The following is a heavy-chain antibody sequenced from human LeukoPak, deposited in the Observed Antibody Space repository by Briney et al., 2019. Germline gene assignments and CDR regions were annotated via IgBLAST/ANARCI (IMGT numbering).Heavy chain of an antibody. J-gene: IGHJ3*02. CDR3: ARVSYYYDSSGSSVYAFDI. Sequence: GGSLRLSCAASGFTFSSYSMNWVRQAPGKGLEWVSYISSSSTIYYADSVKGRFTISRDNAKNSLYLQMNSLRAEDTALYHCARVSYYYDSSGSSVYAFDIWGQGTMVTVSS. CDR1: GFTFSSYS. V-gene: IGHV3-48*04. CDR2: ISSSSTI. D-gene: IGHD3-22*01.